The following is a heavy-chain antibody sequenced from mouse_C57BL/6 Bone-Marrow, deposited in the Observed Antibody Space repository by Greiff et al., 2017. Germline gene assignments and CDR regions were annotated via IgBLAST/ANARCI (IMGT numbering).Heavy chain of an antibody. V-gene: IGHV1-81*01. CDR2: IYPRSGNT. Sequence: QVQLQPSGAELARPGASVKLSCKASGYTFTSYGISWVKQRTGQGLAWIGEIYPRSGNTYYNEKFKGKATLTADKSSSTAYMELRSLTSEDSAVYFCAREIDYYYGSRGYWGQGTTLTVSS. J-gene: IGHJ2*01. D-gene: IGHD1-1*01. CDR3: AREIDYYYGSRGY. CDR1: GYTFTSYG.